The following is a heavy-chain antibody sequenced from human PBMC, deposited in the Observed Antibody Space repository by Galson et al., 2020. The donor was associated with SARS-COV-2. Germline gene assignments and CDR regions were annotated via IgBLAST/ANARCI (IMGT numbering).Heavy chain of an antibody. CDR3: ARGLLRYFDWLLRSDYYYYMDV. CDR2: IIPILGIA. Sequence: KISCKASGGTFSSYAISWVRQAPGQGLEWMVGIIPILGIANYAQKFQGRVTITADKSTSTAYLELSSLRSEDPAVYYCARGLLRYFDWLLRSDYYYYMDVWGKGTTVTVSS. V-gene: IGHV1-69*10. J-gene: IGHJ6*03. D-gene: IGHD3-9*01. CDR1: GGTFSSYA.